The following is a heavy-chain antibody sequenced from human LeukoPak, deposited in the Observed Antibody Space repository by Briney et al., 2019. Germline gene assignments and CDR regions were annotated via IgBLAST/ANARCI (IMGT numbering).Heavy chain of an antibody. CDR2: VSGSGGRT. D-gene: IGHD2-21*02. Sequence: GGSLRLSCVASGFAFSAFAIIWVRQAPGKGLEWVSAVSGSGGRTFYADSVRGRFTISRDNSKKTVFLQMDSLRAEDTAVYYCAKGGASMTDAPQGDVVTTTLDGFWGQGTMVTVSS. J-gene: IGHJ3*01. CDR1: GFAFSAFA. V-gene: IGHV3-23*01. CDR3: AKGGASMTDAPQGDVVTTTLDGF.